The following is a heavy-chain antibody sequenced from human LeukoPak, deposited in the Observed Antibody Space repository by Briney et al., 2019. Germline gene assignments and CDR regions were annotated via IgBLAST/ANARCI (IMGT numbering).Heavy chain of an antibody. Sequence: SETLSLTCTVSGGSISSSSYYWGWIRQPPGKGLEWIGSIYYSGSTYYNPSLKSRVTISVDTSKNQFSLKLSSVTAADTAVYYCAREIAAAVDYWGQGTLVTVSS. J-gene: IGHJ4*02. CDR2: IYYSGST. CDR3: AREIAAAVDY. D-gene: IGHD6-13*01. V-gene: IGHV4-39*07. CDR1: GGSISSSSYY.